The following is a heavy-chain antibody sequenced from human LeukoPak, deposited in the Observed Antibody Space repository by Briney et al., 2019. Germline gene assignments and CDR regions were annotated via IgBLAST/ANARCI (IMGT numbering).Heavy chain of an antibody. D-gene: IGHD3-22*01. J-gene: IGHJ4*02. CDR2: ISWNSGSI. CDR3: AKSWAYDSSGYYYFDY. V-gene: IGHV3-9*01. Sequence: GGSLRLSCAASGFTFDDYAMHWVRQAPGKGLEWVSGISWNSGSIGYADSVKGRFTISRDNAKNSLYLQMNSLRAEDTALYYCAKSWAYDSSGYYYFDYWGQGTLVTVSS. CDR1: GFTFDDYA.